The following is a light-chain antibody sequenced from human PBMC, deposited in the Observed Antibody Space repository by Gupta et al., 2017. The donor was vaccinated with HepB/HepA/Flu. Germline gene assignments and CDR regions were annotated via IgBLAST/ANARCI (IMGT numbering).Light chain of an antibody. V-gene: IGKV3-15*01. CDR1: QSVSSN. Sequence: EIVMTQSPATLSVSPGERATLSCRASQSVSSNLAWYQQKPGQAPRLLIYGASTRATGIPARFSGSGSGTEFTLTISSLQSEDFAVYYCQQDNNWPPTFGQGTXVEIK. CDR3: QQDNNWPPT. CDR2: GAS. J-gene: IGKJ1*01.